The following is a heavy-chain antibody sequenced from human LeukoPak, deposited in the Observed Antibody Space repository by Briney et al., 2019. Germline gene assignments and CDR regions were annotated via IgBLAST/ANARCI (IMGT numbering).Heavy chain of an antibody. V-gene: IGHV1-8*03. CDR3: ARVGIVFRGFHSVVRGGYWFDP. J-gene: IGHJ5*02. D-gene: IGHD3-10*01. CDR2: MNPNSGNT. Sequence: GASVKVSCKASGYTFTSYDINCARQATGQGLEWMGWMNPNSGNTAYAQKFQRRVTSTRNTSIRTAYMELSSLRSEDTAVYYCARVGIVFRGFHSVVRGGYWFDPWGQGTLVTVSS. CDR1: GYTFTSYD.